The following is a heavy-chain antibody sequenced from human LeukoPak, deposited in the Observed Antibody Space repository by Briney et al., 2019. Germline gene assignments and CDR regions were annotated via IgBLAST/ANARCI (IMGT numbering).Heavy chain of an antibody. J-gene: IGHJ5*02. CDR2: IIPIFGTA. D-gene: IGHD6-13*01. V-gene: IGHV1-69*06. CDR1: GGTFSSYA. CDR3: ARVAAAGTRGWFDP. Sequence: APVKVSCKASGGTFSSYAISWVRQAPGQGLEWMGGIIPIFGTANYAQKFQGRVTITADKSTSTAYMELSSLRSEDTAVYYCARVAAAGTRGWFDPWGQGTLVTVSS.